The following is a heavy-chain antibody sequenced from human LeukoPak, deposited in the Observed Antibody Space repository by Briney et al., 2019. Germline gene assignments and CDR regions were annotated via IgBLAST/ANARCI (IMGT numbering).Heavy chain of an antibody. J-gene: IGHJ4*02. CDR1: GFTFSSYW. Sequence: GGSLRLSCAASGFTFSSYWMHWVRQAPGKGLEWVSSISSSSSYIYYADSVKGRFTISRDNAKNSLYLQMNSLRAEDTAVYYCARYYIIGSGSYPPPYFDYWGQGTLVTVSS. D-gene: IGHD1-26*01. CDR2: ISSSSSYI. CDR3: ARYYIIGSGSYPPPYFDY. V-gene: IGHV3-21*01.